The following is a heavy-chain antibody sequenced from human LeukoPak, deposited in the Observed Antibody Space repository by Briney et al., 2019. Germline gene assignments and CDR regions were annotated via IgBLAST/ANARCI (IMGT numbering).Heavy chain of an antibody. CDR2: IYSGGST. J-gene: IGHJ2*01. CDR3: AKDIVVVPAPVGYFDL. CDR1: GFTVSSNY. V-gene: IGHV3-53*01. D-gene: IGHD2-2*01. Sequence: GGSLRLSCAASGFTVSSNYMSCVRQAPGKGLEWVSVIYSGGSTYYADSVKGRFTISRDNSKNTLYLQMNSLTAEDTAVYYCAKDIVVVPAPVGYFDLWGRGTLVTVSS.